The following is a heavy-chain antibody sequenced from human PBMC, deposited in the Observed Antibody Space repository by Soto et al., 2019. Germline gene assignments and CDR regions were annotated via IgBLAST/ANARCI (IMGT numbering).Heavy chain of an antibody. V-gene: IGHV3-15*01. CDR1: GFTFSNAW. Sequence: GGSLRLSCAASGFTFSNAWMSWVRQAPGKGLEWVGRIKSKTDGGTTDYAAPVKGRFTISRDDSKNTLYLQMNSLKTEDTAVYYCTTDQDCSSTSCYGETYYYYMDVWGKGTTVTVSS. CDR3: TTDQDCSSTSCYGETYYYYMDV. D-gene: IGHD2-2*01. J-gene: IGHJ6*03. CDR2: IKSKTDGGTT.